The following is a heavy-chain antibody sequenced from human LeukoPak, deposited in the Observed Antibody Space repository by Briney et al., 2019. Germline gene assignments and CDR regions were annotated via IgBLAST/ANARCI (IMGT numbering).Heavy chain of an antibody. J-gene: IGHJ5*02. D-gene: IGHD3-3*01. CDR3: ARDDFWSGYLDWFDP. CDR1: GFTFSSYG. Sequence: GGSLRLSCAASGFTFSSYGMHWVRQAPGKGLEWVAVISYDGSNKYYADSVKGRFTISRDNSKNTLYLQMNSLRAEDTAVYYCARDDFWSGYLDWFDPWGQGTLVTVSS. CDR2: ISYDGSNK. V-gene: IGHV3-30*03.